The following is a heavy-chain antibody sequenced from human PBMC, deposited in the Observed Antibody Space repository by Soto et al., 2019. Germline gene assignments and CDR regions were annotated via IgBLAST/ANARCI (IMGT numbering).Heavy chain of an antibody. D-gene: IGHD3-9*01. Sequence: QVQLQQWGAGLLKPSETLSLTCAVYGGSFSGYYWSWIRQPPGKGLEWIGEINHSGSTNYNPSLKRRVTISVDTSKHQFSRKLSSVTAADTAVYYCARGQRYFDWLLWAFDYWGQGTLVTVSS. CDR1: GGSFSGYY. CDR3: ARGQRYFDWLLWAFDY. CDR2: INHSGST. V-gene: IGHV4-34*01. J-gene: IGHJ4*02.